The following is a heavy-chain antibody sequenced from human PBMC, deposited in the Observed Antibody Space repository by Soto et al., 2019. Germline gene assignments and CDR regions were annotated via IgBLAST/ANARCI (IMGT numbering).Heavy chain of an antibody. CDR3: ASSGYDFWSGYYTDIDY. CDR1: GGSFSGYY. V-gene: IGHV4-34*01. D-gene: IGHD3-3*01. Sequence: SETLSLTCAVYGGSFSGYYWSWIRQPPGKGLEWIGEINHSGSTNYNPSLKSRVTISVDTSKNQFSLKLSSVTAADTAVYYCASSGYDFWSGYYTDIDYWGQGTLVTVSS. J-gene: IGHJ4*02. CDR2: INHSGST.